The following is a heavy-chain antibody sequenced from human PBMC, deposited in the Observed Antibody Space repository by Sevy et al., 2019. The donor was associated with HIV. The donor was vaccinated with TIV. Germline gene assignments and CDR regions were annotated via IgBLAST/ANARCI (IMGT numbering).Heavy chain of an antibody. CDR2: FDPEDDEK. Sequence: ASVKVSCKVFGYTLSQLSMHWVRLAPGKGLEWMGSFDPEDDEKIYAQKFQGRVTMTEDTSTDTAYMELSSLRSEDTAVYYCATTKDYYDSSGYPFDYWGQGTLVTVSS. J-gene: IGHJ4*02. CDR3: ATTKDYYDSSGYPFDY. V-gene: IGHV1-24*01. D-gene: IGHD3-22*01. CDR1: GYTLSQLS.